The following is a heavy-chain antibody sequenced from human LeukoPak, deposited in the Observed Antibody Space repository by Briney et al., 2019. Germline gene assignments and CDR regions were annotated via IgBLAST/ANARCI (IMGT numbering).Heavy chain of an antibody. D-gene: IGHD1-26*01. V-gene: IGHV3-9*03. CDR3: AKDVGGELPGYYFDY. CDR2: ISWNSGSI. Sequence: PGRSLRLSCAASGFTFDDYAMHWVRQAPGKGLEWVSGISWNSGSIGYADSVKGRFTISRDNAKNSLYLQMNSLRAEDMALYYCAKDVGGELPGYYFDYWGQGTLVTVSS. CDR1: GFTFDDYA. J-gene: IGHJ4*02.